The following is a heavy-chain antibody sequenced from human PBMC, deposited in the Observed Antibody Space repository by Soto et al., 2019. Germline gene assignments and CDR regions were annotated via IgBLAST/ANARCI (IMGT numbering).Heavy chain of an antibody. J-gene: IGHJ6*02. CDR1: GYTFTSYY. Sequence: QVQLVQSGADVKKPGASVKVSCKASGYTFTSYYVHWVRQAPGQGLERMGWINPNTGGTNYAQKFQGWVTMTRDTSISTAYMELSRLRSDDTAMYYCARSEAVLRRQNYYDYYGMDVWGQGTTVTVSS. D-gene: IGHD3-3*01. CDR3: ARSEAVLRRQNYYDYYGMDV. CDR2: INPNTGGT. V-gene: IGHV1-2*04.